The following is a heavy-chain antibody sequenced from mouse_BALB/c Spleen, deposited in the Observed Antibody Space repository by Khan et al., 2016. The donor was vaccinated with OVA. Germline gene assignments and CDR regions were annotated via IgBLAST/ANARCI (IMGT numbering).Heavy chain of an antibody. CDR3: ESHLTGSFAY. CDR1: GFTFSTYG. J-gene: IGHJ3*01. Sequence: EVQVVESGGDLVKPGGSLRLSCAASGFTFSTYGMSWVRQFPDKRLEWVATINSDGYYTYYPDTLKGRFPISRKNAENPLYLPMTSLKSEDTAIIYCESHLTGSFAYWGHGTLVTVSA. V-gene: IGHV5-6*01. D-gene: IGHD4-1*01. CDR2: INSDGYYT.